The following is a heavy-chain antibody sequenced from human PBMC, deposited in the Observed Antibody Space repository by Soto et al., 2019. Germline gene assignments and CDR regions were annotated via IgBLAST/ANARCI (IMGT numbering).Heavy chain of an antibody. CDR1: GFTFSSYA. J-gene: IGHJ4*02. CDR3: AKDLGYSSGSYYFDY. D-gene: IGHD6-19*01. CDR2: FSVADGAT. Sequence: PGGSLRLSCVASGFTFSSYAITWVRQAPGKGLEWVSTFSVADGATSYADSVKGRFTISRDNSKSTLYLQMDSLRAEDTAVYYCAKDLGYSSGSYYFDYWGQGTLVTVSS. V-gene: IGHV3-23*01.